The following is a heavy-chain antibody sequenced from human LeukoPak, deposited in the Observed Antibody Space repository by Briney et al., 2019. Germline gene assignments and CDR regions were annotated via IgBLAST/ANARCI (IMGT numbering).Heavy chain of an antibody. J-gene: IGHJ4*02. CDR1: GGSISGYY. V-gene: IGHV4-59*01. D-gene: IGHD1-26*01. Sequence: PSETLSLTCTVSGGSISGYYWSWIRQPPGKGLEWIGYIYYSGSTNYNPSLKSRVTISVDTSKNQFSLKLSSVTAADTAVYYCARGQEWEPKVFDYWGQGTLVTVSS. CDR2: IYYSGST. CDR3: ARGQEWEPKVFDY.